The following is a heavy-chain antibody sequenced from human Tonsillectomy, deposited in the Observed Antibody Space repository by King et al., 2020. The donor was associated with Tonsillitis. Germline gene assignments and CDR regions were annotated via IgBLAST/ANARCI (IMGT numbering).Heavy chain of an antibody. J-gene: IGHJ6*03. V-gene: IGHV3-72*01. Sequence: VQLVESGGGLVQPGGSLRLSCAASGFTFSDHYMDWVRQAPGKGLEWVGRIRKKANNFTTEYAASVKGRFTISRDDSKNSLYLQMDSLKTEDTAVYYCTRAVQESVAARRTSTTYYYYYYMDVWGKGTTVTVSS. CDR3: TRAVQESVAARRTSTTYYYYYYMDV. CDR1: GFTFSDHY. D-gene: IGHD2-15*01. CDR2: IRKKANNFTT.